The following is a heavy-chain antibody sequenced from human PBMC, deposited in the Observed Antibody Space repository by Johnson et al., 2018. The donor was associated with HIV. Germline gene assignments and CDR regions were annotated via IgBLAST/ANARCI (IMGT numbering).Heavy chain of an antibody. Sequence: QVQLVESGGGVVQTGRSLRLSSAASGLEWVAVISHDGSNKYYADSVNGRFTISRDNSKNTLYLQMNSLRAEDTAVYYCAKDVGNYWPNAFDIWGQGTTVTVSS. V-gene: IGHV3-30-3*02. J-gene: IGHJ3*02. CDR3: AKDVGNYWPNAFDI. D-gene: IGHD3-22*01. CDR2: ISHDGSNK.